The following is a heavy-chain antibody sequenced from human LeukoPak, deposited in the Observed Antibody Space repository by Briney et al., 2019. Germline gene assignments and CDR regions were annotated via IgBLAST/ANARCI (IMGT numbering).Heavy chain of an antibody. CDR2: IYSGGST. V-gene: IGHV3-53*05. CDR3: ARSERWLQVYFDY. Sequence: GGSLRLSCAASGFTVSSSYMSWVRQAPGKGLERVSVIYSGGSTYYADSVKGRFTISRDNSKNTLYLQMNSLRAEDTAVYYCARSERWLQVYFDYWGQGSLVTVSS. CDR1: GFTVSSSY. J-gene: IGHJ4*02. D-gene: IGHD5-24*01.